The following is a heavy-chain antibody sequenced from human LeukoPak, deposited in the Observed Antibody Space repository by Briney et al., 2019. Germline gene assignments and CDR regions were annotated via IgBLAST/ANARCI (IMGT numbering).Heavy chain of an antibody. CDR1: GYSFTNNY. J-gene: IGHJ4*02. CDR2: IIPIFGTA. CDR3: ARGWDYDSGGRPTAYVY. D-gene: IGHD3-22*01. Sequence: GASVKVSCKASGYSFTNNYIHWVRQAPGPGLEWMGGIIPIFGTANYAQKFQGRVTITADESTSTVYMELNSLKSEDTAVYYCARGWDYDSGGRPTAYVYWGQGTLVTVSS. V-gene: IGHV1-69*13.